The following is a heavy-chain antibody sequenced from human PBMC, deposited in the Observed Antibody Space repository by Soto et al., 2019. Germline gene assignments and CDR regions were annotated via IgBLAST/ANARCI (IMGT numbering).Heavy chain of an antibody. Sequence: KASETLSLTCTVSGGSISSYYWSWIRQPPGKGLEWIGYIYYSGSTNYNPSLKSRVTISVDTSKNQFSLKLSSVTAADTAVYYCARDRYSTDPLNYYYYYGMDVWGQGTTVTVSS. D-gene: IGHD6-13*01. CDR3: ARDRYSTDPLNYYYYYGMDV. J-gene: IGHJ6*02. V-gene: IGHV4-59*01. CDR1: GGSISSYY. CDR2: IYYSGST.